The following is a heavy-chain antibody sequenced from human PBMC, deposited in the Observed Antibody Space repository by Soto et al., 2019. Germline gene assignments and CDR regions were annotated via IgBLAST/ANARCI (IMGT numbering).Heavy chain of an antibody. V-gene: IGHV3-21*01. CDR3: ARIQYGSGSYYHDAFDI. D-gene: IGHD3-10*01. J-gene: IGHJ3*02. Sequence: PGGSLRLSCAASGFTFSSYSMNWVRQAPGKGLEWVSSISSSSSYIYYADSEKGRFTISRDNAKNSLYLQMNSLRAEDTAVYYCARIQYGSGSYYHDAFDIWGQGTMVTVSS. CDR1: GFTFSSYS. CDR2: ISSSSSYI.